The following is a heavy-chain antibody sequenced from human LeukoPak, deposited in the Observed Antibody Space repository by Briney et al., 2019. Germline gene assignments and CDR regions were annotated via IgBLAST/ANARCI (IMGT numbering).Heavy chain of an antibody. CDR1: GCTFTNYY. Sequence: ASVKVSCKASGCTFTNYYVHWVRQAPGQGLEWMGIINPSGGSTSYAPKFQGRVTLTRDTSTSTIYMELSSLRSEDTAVCYCARADSSGFRGLDYWGQGTLVTVSS. CDR3: ARADSSGFRGLDY. CDR2: INPSGGST. D-gene: IGHD5-18*01. V-gene: IGHV1-46*01. J-gene: IGHJ4*02.